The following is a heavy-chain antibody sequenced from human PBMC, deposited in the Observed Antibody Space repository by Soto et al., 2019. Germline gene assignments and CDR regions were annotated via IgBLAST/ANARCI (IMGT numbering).Heavy chain of an antibody. CDR2: IFYSGST. D-gene: IGHD2-21*01. CDR1: GGSISTSRSY. Sequence: QLQLLESGPGLVKASETLSLTCNVSGGSISTSRSYWAWIRQPPGKGLEWLANIFYSGSTYYNPSLASRVTVSVDTSKTEVSLKLRSVTAADTAVYYCARQPTTGDTDLWFDPWGQGTLVTVSS. CDR3: ARQPTTGDTDLWFDP. J-gene: IGHJ5*02. V-gene: IGHV4-39*01.